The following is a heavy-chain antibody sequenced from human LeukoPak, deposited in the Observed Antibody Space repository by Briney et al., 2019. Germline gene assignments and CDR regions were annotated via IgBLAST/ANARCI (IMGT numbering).Heavy chain of an antibody. V-gene: IGHV4-59*08. D-gene: IGHD3-16*02. J-gene: IGHJ3*02. CDR1: GGSISSYY. Sequence: PSETLSLTCTVSGGSISSYYWSWIRQPPGKGLEWIGYIYYSGSTNYNPSLKSRVTISVDTSKNQFSLKLSSVTAADTAVYYCARHLDYDYVWGSYRYPENDAFDIWGQGTMVTVSS. CDR2: IYYSGST. CDR3: ARHLDYDYVWGSYRYPENDAFDI.